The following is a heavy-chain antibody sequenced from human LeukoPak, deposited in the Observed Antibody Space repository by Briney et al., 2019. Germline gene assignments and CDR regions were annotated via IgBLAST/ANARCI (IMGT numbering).Heavy chain of an antibody. D-gene: IGHD3-9*01. CDR3: ARASDILAGYSLVDY. Sequence: GASVKVSCKASGYTFTGYYMHWVRQAPGQGLEWMGWINPNSGGTNYAQKFQGRVTMTRDTSISTAYMELSRLRSDDTAVYYCARASDILAGYSLVDYWGQGTLVTVSS. V-gene: IGHV1-2*02. CDR2: INPNSGGT. J-gene: IGHJ4*02. CDR1: GYTFTGYY.